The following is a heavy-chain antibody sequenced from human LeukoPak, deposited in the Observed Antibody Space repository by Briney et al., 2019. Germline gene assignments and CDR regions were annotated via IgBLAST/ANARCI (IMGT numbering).Heavy chain of an antibody. J-gene: IGHJ4*02. CDR2: IYPGDSDT. CDR3: ARGHIVGGDYFDY. Sequence: CESLNISCKGSGYSFTSYWIGWVRQMPGKGLEWMGIIYPGDSDTRYSPSVQGQVTIPADKSISTAYVQWSSLKGSDTAMYYCARGHIVGGDYFDYWGQGTLVTVSS. CDR1: GYSFTSYW. V-gene: IGHV5-51*01. D-gene: IGHD1-26*01.